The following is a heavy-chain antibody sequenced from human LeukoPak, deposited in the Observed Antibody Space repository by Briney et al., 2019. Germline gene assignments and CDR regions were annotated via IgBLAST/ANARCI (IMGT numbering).Heavy chain of an antibody. J-gene: IGHJ3*02. Sequence: GGSLRLSCAASGFTFSTYAMSWVRQPPGKGLEWVSAISSSAGITYYADSVKGRFTISRDNSKNTLYLQMNSLRAEDTAVYYCARAYGDYEDAFDIWGQGTMVTVSS. D-gene: IGHD4-17*01. CDR1: GFTFSTYA. CDR3: ARAYGDYEDAFDI. V-gene: IGHV3-23*01. CDR2: ISSSAGIT.